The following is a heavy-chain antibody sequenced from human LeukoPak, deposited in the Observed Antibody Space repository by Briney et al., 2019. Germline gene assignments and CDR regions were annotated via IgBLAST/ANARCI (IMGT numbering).Heavy chain of an antibody. J-gene: IGHJ5*01. CDR1: GGSISSSNW. Sequence: PSGTLSLTCAVSGGSISSSNWWSWVRQPPGKGLEWIGEIYHSGSTNYNPSLKSRVTISVDKSKNQFSLKLSSVTAADTAVYYCARDRIAAAGTVFSWFDSWGQGTLVTVSS. V-gene: IGHV4-4*02. CDR3: ARDRIAAAGTVFSWFDS. CDR2: IYHSGST. D-gene: IGHD6-13*01.